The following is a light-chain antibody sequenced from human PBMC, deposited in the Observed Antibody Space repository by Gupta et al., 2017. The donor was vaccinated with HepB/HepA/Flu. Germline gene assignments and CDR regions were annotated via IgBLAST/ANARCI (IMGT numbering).Light chain of an antibody. Sequence: DIQMTQSPSSLSASVGDRVTIACQASQDISKYLNWYQRKPGKAPKLLIYDASNLETGVPSRFSGSGSGTDFTFTISILQPEDIATYYFLQDDIVPFSFGQGTKVEIK. CDR1: QDISKY. CDR2: DAS. V-gene: IGKV1-33*01. CDR3: LQDDIVPFS. J-gene: IGKJ2*03.